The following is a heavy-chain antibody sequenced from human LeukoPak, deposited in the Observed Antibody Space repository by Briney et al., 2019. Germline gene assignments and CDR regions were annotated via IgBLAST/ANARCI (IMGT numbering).Heavy chain of an antibody. CDR1: GYTFTSYD. V-gene: IGHV1-8*01. CDR2: MNPNSGNT. J-gene: IGHJ4*02. CDR3: ARNRYDFWSGYYSSFDY. Sequence: ASVKVSCKASGYTFTSYDINWVRQATGQGLEWMGWMNPNSGNTGYAQKFQGRVTMTRNTSISTAYMELSSLRSEDTAVYYCARNRYDFWSGYYSSFDYWGQGTLVTVSS. D-gene: IGHD3-3*01.